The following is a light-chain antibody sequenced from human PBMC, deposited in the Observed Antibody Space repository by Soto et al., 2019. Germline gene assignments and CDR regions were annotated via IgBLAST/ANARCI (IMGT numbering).Light chain of an antibody. Sequence: QSALTQPASVSGSPGQSITISCTGTSSDIGYYTYVSWSQQHPGEAPKLIIYEVNNRPSGVSPRFSGSKSGNTASLTVSGLQAADEADYFCKSYAGSNNYVFGRGTKV. V-gene: IGLV2-14*01. J-gene: IGLJ1*01. CDR2: EVN. CDR3: KSYAGSNNYV. CDR1: SSDIGYYTY.